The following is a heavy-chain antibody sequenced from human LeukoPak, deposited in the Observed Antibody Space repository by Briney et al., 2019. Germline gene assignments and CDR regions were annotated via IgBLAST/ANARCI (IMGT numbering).Heavy chain of an antibody. J-gene: IGHJ4*02. Sequence: ASVKVSCKASGYTFTVYYMHWVRQAPGHGLEWMGWTNPNSGGTNYAQKFQGRVTMTSDTSISTAYMELSRLRSDDTAVYYCARGDTIFDAGSLDYWGQGTLVTVSS. CDR2: TNPNSGGT. D-gene: IGHD3-3*01. CDR1: GYTFTVYY. CDR3: ARGDTIFDAGSLDY. V-gene: IGHV1-2*02.